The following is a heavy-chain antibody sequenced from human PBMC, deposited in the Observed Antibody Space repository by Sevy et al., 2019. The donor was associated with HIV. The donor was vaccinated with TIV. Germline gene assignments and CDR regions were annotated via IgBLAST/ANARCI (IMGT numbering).Heavy chain of an antibody. CDR1: GFTFSTYY. V-gene: IGHV3-11*01. CDR2: ISLSHHTI. Sequence: GGSLRLSCAASGFTFSTYYMTWIRQAPGKGLEWLAYISLSHHTIYYADSVKGRLTISRENAMNSLYLQMNNLRAGDTATYYCPRDLGYSSGWYGPHFDHWGQGALVTVSS. J-gene: IGHJ4*02. CDR3: PRDLGYSSGWYGPHFDH. D-gene: IGHD6-19*01.